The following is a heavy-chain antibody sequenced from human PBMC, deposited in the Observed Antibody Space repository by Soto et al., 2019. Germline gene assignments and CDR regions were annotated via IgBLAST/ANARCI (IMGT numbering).Heavy chain of an antibody. J-gene: IGHJ6*03. CDR1: GGSFSGYY. V-gene: IGHV4-34*01. D-gene: IGHD2-2*01. CDR3: ARGRGALGYCSSTSCPSRGKYYYYYYMDV. CDR2: INHSGST. Sequence: SETLSLTCAVYGGSFSGYYWSWIRQPPGKGLEWIGEINHSGSTNYNPSLKSRVTISVDTSKNQFSLKLSSVTAADTAVYYCARGRGALGYCSSTSCPSRGKYYYYYYMDVWGKGTTVTVSS.